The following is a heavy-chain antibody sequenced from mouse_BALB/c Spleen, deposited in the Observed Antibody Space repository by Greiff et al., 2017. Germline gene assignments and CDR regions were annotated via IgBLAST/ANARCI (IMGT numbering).Heavy chain of an antibody. CDR3: ARRNYYRDAFAY. Sequence: DVMLVESGGGLVQPGGSLKLSCAASGFTFSSYTMSWVRQTPEKRLEWVAYISNGGGSTYYPDTVKGRFTISRDNAKNTLYLQMSSLKSEDTAMYYCARRNYYRDAFAYWGQGTLVTVSA. V-gene: IGHV5-12-2*01. D-gene: IGHD2-14*01. CDR2: ISNGGGST. J-gene: IGHJ3*01. CDR1: GFTFSSYT.